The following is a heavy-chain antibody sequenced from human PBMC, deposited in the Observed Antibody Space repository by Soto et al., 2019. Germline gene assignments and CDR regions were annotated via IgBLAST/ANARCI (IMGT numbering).Heavy chain of an antibody. J-gene: IGHJ4*02. CDR1: GYTFTSYG. CDR3: ARNPFEYSSSSELDY. D-gene: IGHD6-6*01. V-gene: IGHV1-18*01. CDR2: ISAYNGNT. Sequence: QVQLVQSGAEVKKPGASVKVSCKASGYTFTSYGISWVRQAPGQGLEWMGWISAYNGNTNYAQKLQGRVTMTTDTATSTAYMELSSLRSDDTAVYYCARNPFEYSSSSELDYWGQGTLVTVSS.